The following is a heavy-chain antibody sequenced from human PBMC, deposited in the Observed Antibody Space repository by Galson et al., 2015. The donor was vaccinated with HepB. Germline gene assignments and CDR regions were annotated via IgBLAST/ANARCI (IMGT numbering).Heavy chain of an antibody. CDR3: ATDRRGLLILRVFDY. D-gene: IGHD2-8*01. Sequence: SCKVSGYTLTELSMHWVRQAPGKGLEWMGGFDPEDGETIYAQKFQGRVTMTEDTSTDTAYMELSSLRSEDTAVYYCATDRRGLLILRVFDYWGQGTLVTVSS. CDR2: FDPEDGET. V-gene: IGHV1-24*01. J-gene: IGHJ4*02. CDR1: GYTLTELS.